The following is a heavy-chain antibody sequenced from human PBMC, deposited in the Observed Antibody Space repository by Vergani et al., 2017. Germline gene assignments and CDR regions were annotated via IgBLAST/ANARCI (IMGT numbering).Heavy chain of an antibody. CDR2: IVRTGRT. Sequence: QVQLQESGPRLVKPSETLSLTCTVSGYSISSGYFWCWIRQSPGKGLQWLGTIVRTGRTHLSPSRMSRLTISVATTKNQLSLRLTSATAAATAVYFCARDGMSPAGIDPKNAFHVWGQGTRVSVSA. D-gene: IGHD3-10*01. J-gene: IGHJ3*01. V-gene: IGHV4-38-2*02. CDR1: GYSISSGYF. CDR3: ARDGMSPAGIDPKNAFHV.